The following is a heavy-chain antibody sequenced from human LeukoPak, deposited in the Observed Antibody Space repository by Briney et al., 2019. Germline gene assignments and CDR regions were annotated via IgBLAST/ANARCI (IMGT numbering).Heavy chain of an antibody. CDR1: GFTFSSYS. CDR3: ARDQPDYYDSSGPFDY. Sequence: PGGSLRLSRAASGFTFSSYSMNWVRQAPGKGLEWVSYISSSSSTIYYADSVKGRFTISRDNAKNSLYLQMNSLRAEDTAVYYCARDQPDYYDSSGPFDYWGQGTLVTVSS. V-gene: IGHV3-48*01. D-gene: IGHD3-22*01. CDR2: ISSSSSTI. J-gene: IGHJ4*02.